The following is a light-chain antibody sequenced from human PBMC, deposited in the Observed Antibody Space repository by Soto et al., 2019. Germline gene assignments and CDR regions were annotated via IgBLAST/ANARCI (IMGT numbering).Light chain of an antibody. CDR2: AAS. CDR3: LQSYRNPLT. J-gene: IGKJ5*01. Sequence: IPMTQSPFSLSASLGDRATITCRARQSISSYVNWYQQKPGKAPKLLIYAASSLQSGVPSRFSGSGSGTDFTLTISSLQPEDVETYYCLQSYRNPLTFGQGIRLEIK. CDR1: QSISSY. V-gene: IGKV1-39*01.